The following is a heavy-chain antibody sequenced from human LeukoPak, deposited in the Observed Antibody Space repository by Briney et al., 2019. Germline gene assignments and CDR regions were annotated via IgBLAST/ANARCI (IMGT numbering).Heavy chain of an antibody. CDR3: ERERSSSSDY. Sequence: SETLSLTSVVSGYSISSGYYWGWIRQPPGKGLEWIGSIYHSGSTYYNPSLKSRVTISVDTSKNQFSLKLSSVTATDAAIYYCERERSSSSDYWGQGTLVTV. J-gene: IGHJ4*02. V-gene: IGHV4-38-2*02. CDR2: IYHSGST. CDR1: GYSISSGYY. D-gene: IGHD6-6*01.